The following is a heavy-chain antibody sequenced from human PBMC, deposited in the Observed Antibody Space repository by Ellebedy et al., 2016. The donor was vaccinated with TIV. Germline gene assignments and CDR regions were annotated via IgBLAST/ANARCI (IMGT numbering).Heavy chain of an antibody. V-gene: IGHV3-23*01. Sequence: GESLKISXAASGFTFSSYAMSWVRQAPGKGLEWVSAISGSGGSTYYADSVKGRFTISRDNSKNTLYLQMNSLRAEDTAVYYCAKDRAVAGYYFDYWGQGTLVTVSS. CDR1: GFTFSSYA. CDR2: ISGSGGST. J-gene: IGHJ4*02. CDR3: AKDRAVAGYYFDY. D-gene: IGHD6-19*01.